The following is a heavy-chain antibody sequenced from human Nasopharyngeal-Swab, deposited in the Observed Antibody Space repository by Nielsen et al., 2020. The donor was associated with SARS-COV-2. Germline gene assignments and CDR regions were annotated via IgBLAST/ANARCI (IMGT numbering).Heavy chain of an antibody. CDR2: IYYSEST. D-gene: IGHD3-9*01. CDR3: ARVRYDILTGYHDNWFDP. CDR1: GGSISSSSYY. Sequence: SETLSLTCTVSGGSISSSSYYWGWIRQPPGKGLEWIGSIYYSESTYYNPSLKSRVTISVDTSKNQFSLKLSSVTAAGTAVYYCARVRYDILTGYHDNWFDPWGQGTLVTVSS. V-gene: IGHV4-39*07. J-gene: IGHJ5*02.